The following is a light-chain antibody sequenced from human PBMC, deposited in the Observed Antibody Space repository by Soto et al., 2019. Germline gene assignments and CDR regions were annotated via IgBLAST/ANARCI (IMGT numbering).Light chain of an antibody. V-gene: IGLV2-8*01. CDR3: SSYSGTNYHYV. CDR1: SSDVGGYNY. CDR2: EVS. J-gene: IGLJ1*01. Sequence: QSALTQLPSASGVFVQSVTISCTGTSSDVGGYNYVSWYQQHPGKAPKLMIYEVSERPSGVPDRFSGSKSGNTASLTVSGLQADDEADYYCSSYSGTNYHYVFGTGTKVTVL.